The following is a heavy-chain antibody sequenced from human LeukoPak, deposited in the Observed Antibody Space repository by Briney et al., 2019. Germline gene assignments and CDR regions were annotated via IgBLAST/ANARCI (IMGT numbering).Heavy chain of an antibody. Sequence: GGSLRLSCAASGFSFRRYGIHWVRQAPGKGLEWVAVIWYDGSNKYYVDSVKGRFTISRDNAKNTLFLQMNSLRAEDTAVYYCARGPGAFDIWGQGTMVTVSS. J-gene: IGHJ3*02. CDR1: GFSFRRYG. V-gene: IGHV3-33*01. CDR2: IWYDGSNK. D-gene: IGHD2-2*01. CDR3: ARGPGAFDI.